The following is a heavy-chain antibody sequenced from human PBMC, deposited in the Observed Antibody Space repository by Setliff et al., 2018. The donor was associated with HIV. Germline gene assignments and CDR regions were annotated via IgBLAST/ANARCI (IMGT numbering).Heavy chain of an antibody. J-gene: IGHJ4*02. V-gene: IGHV3-7*03. D-gene: IGHD4-17*01. Sequence: LRLSCAASGFTFSSYWMSWVRQAPGKGLEWVANIKQDGSEKYYVDSVKGRFTISRDNAKNSLSLQMNSLRAEDTALYYCAKGADYGDHFDYGGQGTLVTV. CDR3: AKGADYGDHFDY. CDR1: GFTFSSYW. CDR2: IKQDGSEK.